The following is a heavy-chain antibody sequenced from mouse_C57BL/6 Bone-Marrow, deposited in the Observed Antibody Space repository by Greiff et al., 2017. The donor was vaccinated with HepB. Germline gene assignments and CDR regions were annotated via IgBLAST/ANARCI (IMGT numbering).Heavy chain of an antibody. Sequence: EVKLVESGGGLVKPGGSLKLSCAASGFTFSSYTMSWVRQTPEKRLEWVATISGGGGNTYYPDSVKGRFTISRDTAKNNLYLQMSSLKSEDTDLYDCSRHLYDGAYYFDYWGQGTTVTVSS. CDR1: GFTFSSYT. V-gene: IGHV5-9*01. J-gene: IGHJ2*01. CDR3: SRHLYDGAYYFDY. CDR2: ISGGGGNT. D-gene: IGHD2-12*01.